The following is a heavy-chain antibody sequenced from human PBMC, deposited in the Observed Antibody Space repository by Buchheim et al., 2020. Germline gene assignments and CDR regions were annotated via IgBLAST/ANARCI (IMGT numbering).Heavy chain of an antibody. J-gene: IGHJ6*02. Sequence: QVQLVESGGGVVQPGRSLRLSCAASGFTFSSYAMHWVRQAPGKGLEWVAVISYDGSNKYYADSVKGRFTISRDNSKNTLYLQMNSLRAEDTAVYYCARAFTKAWIQGGDYYYGMDVWGQGTT. CDR2: ISYDGSNK. V-gene: IGHV3-30-3*01. CDR3: ARAFTKAWIQGGDYYYGMDV. D-gene: IGHD5-18*01. CDR1: GFTFSSYA.